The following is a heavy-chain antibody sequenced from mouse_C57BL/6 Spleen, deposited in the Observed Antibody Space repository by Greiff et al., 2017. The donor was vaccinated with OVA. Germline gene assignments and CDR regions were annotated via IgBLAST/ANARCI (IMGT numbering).Heavy chain of an antibody. V-gene: IGHV1-39*01. J-gene: IGHJ4*01. CDR3: ASHYGSSYYYAMDY. Sequence: EVQLQQSGPELVKPGASVKISCKASGYSFTDYNMNWVKQSNGKSLEWIGVINPNYGTTSYNQKFKGKATLTVDQSSSTAYMQLNSLTSEDSAVYYCASHYGSSYYYAMDYWGQGTSVTVSS. CDR2: INPNYGTT. D-gene: IGHD1-1*01. CDR1: GYSFTDYN.